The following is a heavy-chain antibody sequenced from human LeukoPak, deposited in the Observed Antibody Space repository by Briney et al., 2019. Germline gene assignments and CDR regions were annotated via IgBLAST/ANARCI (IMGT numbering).Heavy chain of an antibody. CDR2: ISSSSTI. D-gene: IGHD4-17*01. V-gene: IGHV3-48*01. CDR1: GFTFSSYA. CDR3: ARDPTTVTTGDY. Sequence: GGSLRLSCAASGFTFSSYAMSWVRQAPGKGLEWVSYISSSSTIYYADSVRGRFTISRDNAKNSLYLQMNSLRADDTAVYYCARDPTTVTTGDYWGQGTLVTVSS. J-gene: IGHJ4*02.